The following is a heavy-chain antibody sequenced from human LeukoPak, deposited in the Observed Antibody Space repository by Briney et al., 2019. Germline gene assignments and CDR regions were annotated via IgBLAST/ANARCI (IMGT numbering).Heavy chain of an antibody. CDR3: AKESAYYDSSGYPRAYYFDY. CDR1: GFTFSSYA. Sequence: GGALRLSCAASGFTFSSYAISWGRQAPGKGLELVSDISGSGGSTYYADYVKGRFTISRNNSKNTLYLHMNSLRAEDTAVYYCAKESAYYDSSGYPRAYYFDYWGQGTLVTVSS. J-gene: IGHJ4*02. V-gene: IGHV3-23*01. CDR2: ISGSGGST. D-gene: IGHD3-22*01.